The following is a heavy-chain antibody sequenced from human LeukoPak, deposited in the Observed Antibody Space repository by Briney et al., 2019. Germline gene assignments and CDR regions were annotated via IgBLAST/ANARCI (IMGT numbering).Heavy chain of an antibody. CDR1: GFNFDDYT. Sequence: GGSLRLSCAASGFNFDDYTMHWVRQAPGKGLEWVSLISWDGGTTYYADSVRGRFTISRDNRKNSLYLQMNSLRTEDTALYYCAKDMSLDYWGQGTLVTVSS. CDR2: ISWDGGTT. J-gene: IGHJ4*02. CDR3: AKDMSLDY. D-gene: IGHD5/OR15-5a*01. V-gene: IGHV3-43*01.